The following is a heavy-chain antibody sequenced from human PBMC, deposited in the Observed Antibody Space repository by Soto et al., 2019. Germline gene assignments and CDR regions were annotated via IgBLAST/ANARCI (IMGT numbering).Heavy chain of an antibody. J-gene: IGHJ4*02. CDR2: IIPIFGTA. D-gene: IGHD3-3*01. CDR1: GGTFSSYA. CDR3: ASPSEGDFWSGYYNY. V-gene: IGHV1-69*01. Sequence: QVQLVQSGAEVKKPESSVKVSCKASGGTFSSYAISWVRQAPGQGLEWMGGIIPIFGTANYAQKFQGRVTITADESKSTAYMELSSLRSEDTAVYYCASPSEGDFWSGYYNYWGQGTLVTVSS.